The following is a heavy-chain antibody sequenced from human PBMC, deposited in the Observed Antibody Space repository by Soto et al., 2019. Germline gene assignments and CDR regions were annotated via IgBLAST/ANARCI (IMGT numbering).Heavy chain of an antibody. D-gene: IGHD3-3*01. CDR2: IWYDGSNK. Sequence: GGSLRLSCAASGFTFSSYGMHWVRQAPGKGLEWVAVIWYDGSNKYYADSVKGRFTISRDNSKNTLYLQMNSLRAEDTAVYYCAREDFLSGTRYYYYGMDVWGQGTTVTVSS. V-gene: IGHV3-33*01. CDR1: GFTFSSYG. J-gene: IGHJ6*02. CDR3: AREDFLSGTRYYYYGMDV.